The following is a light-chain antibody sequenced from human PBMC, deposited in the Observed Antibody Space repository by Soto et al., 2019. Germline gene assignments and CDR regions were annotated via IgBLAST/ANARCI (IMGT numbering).Light chain of an antibody. CDR1: QTVSNNY. CDR2: GAS. J-gene: IGKJ5*01. CDR3: QQYAGPPTT. Sequence: EIVLTQSPGTPTLSPGGRATLSCSASQTVSNNYLAWCQQKPGQAPRVIMYGASRRATGIPDRFSGGGSGTDFTLTISRLEPEDFAVYFCQQYAGPPTTFGQGTRLEIK. V-gene: IGKV3-20*01.